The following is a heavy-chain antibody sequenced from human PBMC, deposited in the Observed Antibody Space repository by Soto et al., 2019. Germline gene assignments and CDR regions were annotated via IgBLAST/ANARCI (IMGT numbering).Heavy chain of an antibody. V-gene: IGHV4-34*01. D-gene: IGHD3-10*01. J-gene: IGHJ5*02. CDR2: INHSGNT. CDR1: GGSFSGYY. Sequence: LTCAVYGGSFSGYYWSWIRQPPGKGLEWIGEINHSGNTNYNPSLKSRVTISVDTSKNQFSLKLSSVTAADTAVYYCASYYGSGSYYNWFDPWGQGTLVTVSS. CDR3: ASYYGSGSYYNWFDP.